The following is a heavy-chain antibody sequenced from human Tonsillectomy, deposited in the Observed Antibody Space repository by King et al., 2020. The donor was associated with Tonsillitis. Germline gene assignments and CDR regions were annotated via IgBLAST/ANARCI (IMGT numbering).Heavy chain of an antibody. Sequence: VQLQESGPGLVKPSETLSLTCTVSGGSISSYYWCCIRQPPGKGLEWIGYVYYNGSTNYSPSLKSRVTILVDTSKNQFSLKLTSVSAADTAVYYSARHDGSSWFGVYFDFWGRGTLVTVSS. CDR2: VYYNGST. V-gene: IGHV4-59*08. CDR1: GGSISSYY. D-gene: IGHD6-13*01. CDR3: ARHDGSSWFGVYFDF. J-gene: IGHJ2*01.